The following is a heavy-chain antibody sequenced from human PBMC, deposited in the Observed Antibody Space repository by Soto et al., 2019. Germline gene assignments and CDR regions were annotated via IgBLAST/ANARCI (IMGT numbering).Heavy chain of an antibody. CDR2: IYWNDDK. J-gene: IGHJ4*02. CDR3: VHSKYTDFWSCYYSFYFDY. CDR1: GFSLSTSGEG. V-gene: IGHV2-5*01. Sequence: QITLKESGPTQVKPTQTLTLTCTFSGFSLSTSGEGVGWIRQPPGKALEWLALIYWNDDKPYSPSLKNRLTVTKDASKNQVVLTMTNMDPVDTATYYCVHSKYTDFWSCYYSFYFDYWGQGTLVTVSS. D-gene: IGHD3-3*01.